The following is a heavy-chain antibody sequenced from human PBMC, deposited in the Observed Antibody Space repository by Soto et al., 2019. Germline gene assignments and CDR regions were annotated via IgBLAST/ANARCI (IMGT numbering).Heavy chain of an antibody. CDR3: ARFAHGDMGVFFDY. V-gene: IGHV4-30-4*01. Sequence: QVQLQESGPGLVKPSQTLSLTCTVSGGSISSGDYYWSWIRQPPGKGLEGIGYIYYSGSTYYNPSLKRRVTISVDTSNNQFYLKLSSVTAADTAVYYCARFAHGDMGVFFDYWGQGTLVTGSS. CDR2: IYYSGST. D-gene: IGHD4-17*01. CDR1: GGSISSGDYY. J-gene: IGHJ4*02.